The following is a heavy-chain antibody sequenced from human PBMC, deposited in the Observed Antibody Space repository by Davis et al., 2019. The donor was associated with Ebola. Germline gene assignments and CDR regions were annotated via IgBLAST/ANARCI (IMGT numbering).Heavy chain of an antibody. CDR3: ARDRVCSGATCYAYFDF. Sequence: AASVKVSCTASGYTFTGYYIHWVRQAPGQGLEWMGWINPNSGDTKYSQKFQGWVTMTRDTPIGTAYMELNRLTSDDTAVYYCARDRVCSGATCYAYFDFWGQGTLVTVSS. D-gene: IGHD2-15*01. J-gene: IGHJ4*02. V-gene: IGHV1-2*04. CDR1: GYTFTGYY. CDR2: INPNSGDT.